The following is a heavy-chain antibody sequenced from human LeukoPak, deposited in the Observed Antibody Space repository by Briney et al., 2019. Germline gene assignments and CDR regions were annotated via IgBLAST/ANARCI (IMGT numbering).Heavy chain of an antibody. Sequence: GGSLRLSCAASGFTFSSYGMSWVRQAPGKGLEWVSAISGGGGSTYYADSVKGRFTISRDNAKNSLYLQMNSLRAEDTAVYYCARGNDWRFDPWGQGILVTVSS. CDR2: ISGGGGST. J-gene: IGHJ5*02. D-gene: IGHD1-1*01. CDR1: GFTFSSYG. V-gene: IGHV3-23*01. CDR3: ARGNDWRFDP.